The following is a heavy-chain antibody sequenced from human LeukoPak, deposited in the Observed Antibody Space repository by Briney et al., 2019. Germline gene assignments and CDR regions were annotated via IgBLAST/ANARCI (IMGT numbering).Heavy chain of an antibody. CDR1: GFTFSSYD. CDR2: ISSSGSNT. D-gene: IGHD1-20*01. Sequence: PGGSLRLSCAASGFTFSSYDMSWVRQAPGKGLEWVSYISSSGSNTYYADSVKGRFTISRDNAKSSLYLQMNSLRAEDTAVYYCARLTVLDYWGQGTLVSVPS. CDR3: ARLTVLDY. V-gene: IGHV3-48*03. J-gene: IGHJ4*02.